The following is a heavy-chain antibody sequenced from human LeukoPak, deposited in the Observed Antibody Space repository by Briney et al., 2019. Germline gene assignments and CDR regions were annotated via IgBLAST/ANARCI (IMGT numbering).Heavy chain of an antibody. Sequence: GGSLRLSCAASGFTFSSYAMSWVRQAPGKGLEWVSAISGSGGSTYYADSVKGRFTISRDNSKNTLYLQMNSLRAEDTAVYYCAKDYIVGATRGYYWFDPWGQGTLVTVSS. J-gene: IGHJ5*02. CDR1: GFTFSSYA. CDR3: AKDYIVGATRGYYWFDP. V-gene: IGHV3-23*01. CDR2: ISGSGGST. D-gene: IGHD1-26*01.